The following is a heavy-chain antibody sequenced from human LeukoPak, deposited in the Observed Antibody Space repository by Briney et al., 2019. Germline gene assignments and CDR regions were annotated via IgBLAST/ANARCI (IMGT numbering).Heavy chain of an antibody. J-gene: IGHJ4*02. Sequence: GGSLRLSCAASGFTFRSYWMSWVRQAPGRGLEWVANIKQDGSEKYYVDSVKGRFTISRDIAKQSVFLQMPSLRVEDTAVYYCARLSAMVRGPEDIFYFEYWGLGTLVTVSS. CDR1: GFTFRSYW. CDR3: ARLSAMVRGPEDIFYFEY. CDR2: IKQDGSEK. V-gene: IGHV3-7*01. D-gene: IGHD3-10*01.